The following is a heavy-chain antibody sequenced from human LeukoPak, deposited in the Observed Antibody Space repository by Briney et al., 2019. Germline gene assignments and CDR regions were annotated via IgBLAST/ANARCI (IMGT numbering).Heavy chain of an antibody. CDR1: GFTVSSTY. J-gene: IGHJ4*02. D-gene: IGHD1/OR15-1a*01. CDR3: ARGQNIPA. Sequence: GGSLRLSCAASGFTVSSTYMNWVGQAPGKGLEWVSVIYSGGSTYYADSVKGRFTISRDNSKTTLYLQMNSLRAEDTALYYCARGQNIPAWGQGTLVTVSS. V-gene: IGHV3-53*01. CDR2: IYSGGST.